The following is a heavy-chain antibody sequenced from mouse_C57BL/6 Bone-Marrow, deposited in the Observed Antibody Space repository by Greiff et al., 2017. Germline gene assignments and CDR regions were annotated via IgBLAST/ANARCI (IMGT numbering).Heavy chain of an antibody. J-gene: IGHJ3*01. V-gene: IGHV1-54*01. CDR1: GYAFTNYL. CDR3: ARGYSGFFAY. CDR2: INPGSGGT. Sequence: VQLVESGAELVRPGTSVKVSCKASGYAFTNYLIEWVKQRPGQGLEWIVVINPGSGGTNYNEKFKGKATLTADKSSSTAYMQLSSLTSEDSAVYFCARGYSGFFAYWGQGTLVTVSA. D-gene: IGHD2-3*01.